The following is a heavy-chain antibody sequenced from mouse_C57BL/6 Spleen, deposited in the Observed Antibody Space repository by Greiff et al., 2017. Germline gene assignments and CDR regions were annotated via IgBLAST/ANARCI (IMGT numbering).Heavy chain of an antibody. Sequence: VQLQQSVAELVRPGASVKLSCTASGFNIKNTYMHWVKQRPEQGLEWIGRIDPANGNTKYAPKFQGKATITADTSSNTAYLQLSSLTSEDTAIYYCARRPGITTVVATPFDYWGQGTTLTVSS. V-gene: IGHV14-3*01. CDR1: GFNIKNTY. CDR3: ARRPGITTVVATPFDY. D-gene: IGHD1-1*01. CDR2: IDPANGNT. J-gene: IGHJ2*01.